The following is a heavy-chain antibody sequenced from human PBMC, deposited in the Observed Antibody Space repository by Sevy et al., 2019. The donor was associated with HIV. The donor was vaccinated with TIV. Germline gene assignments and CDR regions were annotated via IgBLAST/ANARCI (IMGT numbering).Heavy chain of an antibody. CDR3: ARGGRAARYNWFDP. J-gene: IGHJ5*02. CDR2: RNPNSGNT. D-gene: IGHD6-6*01. Sequence: ASVKVSCKASGYTFTSYDINWVRQATGQGLEWMGWRNPNSGNTGYAQKFQGRVTMTTNTSISTAYMELSSLRSEDTDVYYGARGGRAARYNWFDPWGQGTLVTVSS. CDR1: GYTFTSYD. V-gene: IGHV1-8*01.